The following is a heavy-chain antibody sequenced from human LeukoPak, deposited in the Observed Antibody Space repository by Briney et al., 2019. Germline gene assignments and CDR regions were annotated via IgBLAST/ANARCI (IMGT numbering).Heavy chain of an antibody. J-gene: IGHJ6*04. CDR1: GGSISSYY. V-gene: IGHV4-59*01. CDR3: ARVPTYYYDSSGPPGGMDV. Sequence: SEPLSLTCSVCGGSISSYYGIWIRQPPREGGEGSGYIHYSGSTNYNSYLKSRVTISVDTSKNQLFLTLSSVTAADTDVYYCARVPTYYYDSSGPPGGMDVWGEEPTVPVPS. D-gene: IGHD3-22*01. CDR2: IHYSGST.